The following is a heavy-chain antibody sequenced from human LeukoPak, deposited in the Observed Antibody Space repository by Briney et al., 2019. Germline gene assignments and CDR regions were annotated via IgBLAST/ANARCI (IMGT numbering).Heavy chain of an antibody. CDR2: IYHSGST. Sequence: SETLSLTCAVSGGSISSSYWWSWIRQPPGKGLEWIGEIYHSGSTNYNLSLKSRVTISVDKSKNQFSLKLNSVTAADTAVYYCARRLRFGEFDYWGQGTLVTVSS. V-gene: IGHV4-4*02. CDR1: GGSISSSYW. CDR3: ARRLRFGEFDY. D-gene: IGHD3-10*01. J-gene: IGHJ4*02.